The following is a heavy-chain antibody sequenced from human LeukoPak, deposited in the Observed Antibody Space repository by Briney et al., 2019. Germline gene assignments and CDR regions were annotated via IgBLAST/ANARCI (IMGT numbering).Heavy chain of an antibody. D-gene: IGHD2-15*01. Sequence: SETLSLTCAVYGGSFSGYYWSWIRQPPGKGLEWIGEINHSGSTNYNPSLKSRVTISADTSTNQFSLKLSSVTAADTAVYYCAREVGYCSGGSCASRYYYYMDVWGKGTTVTVSS. CDR2: INHSGST. V-gene: IGHV4-34*01. CDR3: AREVGYCSGGSCASRYYYYMDV. J-gene: IGHJ6*03. CDR1: GGSFSGYY.